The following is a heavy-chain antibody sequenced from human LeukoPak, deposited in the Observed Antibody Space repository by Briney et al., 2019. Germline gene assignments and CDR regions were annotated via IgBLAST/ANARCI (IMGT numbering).Heavy chain of an antibody. J-gene: IGHJ4*02. V-gene: IGHV3-30*04. Sequence: GGSLRLSCAASGFTFSSYAMHWVRQAPGKGLEWVAVISYDGSNKYYADSVKGRFTISRDNSKNTLYLQMNSLRAEDTAVYYCARGRSAWYEDYWGQGTLVTVSS. CDR3: ARGRSAWYEDY. D-gene: IGHD6-19*01. CDR2: ISYDGSNK. CDR1: GFTFSSYA.